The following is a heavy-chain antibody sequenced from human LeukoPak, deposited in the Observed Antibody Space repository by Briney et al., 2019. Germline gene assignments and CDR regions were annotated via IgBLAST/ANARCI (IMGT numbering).Heavy chain of an antibody. CDR3: AKVRWLLLLYDAFDI. CDR1: GFTVSSNY. Sequence: PGGSLRLSCAASGFTVSSNYMSWVRQAPGKGLEWVSAISGSGGSTYYADSVKGRFTISRDNSKNTLYLQMNSLRAEDTAVYYCAKVRWLLLLYDAFDIWGQGTMVTVSS. CDR2: ISGSGGST. J-gene: IGHJ3*02. V-gene: IGHV3-23*01. D-gene: IGHD3-22*01.